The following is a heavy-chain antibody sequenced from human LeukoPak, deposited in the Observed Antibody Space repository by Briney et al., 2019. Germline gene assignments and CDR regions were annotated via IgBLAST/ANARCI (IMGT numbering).Heavy chain of an antibody. V-gene: IGHV4-39*01. J-gene: IGHJ3*02. Sequence: PSETLSLTCTVSGGSISSGYYWGWIRQSPGKGLDWIGSIYYNGNTYHNPSLVSRVTISVDTSKKQFSLRLSSVTAADTAVYYCARRNSGRPNPFDIWGQGTMVTVSS. CDR1: GGSISSGYY. CDR3: ARRNSGRPNPFDI. D-gene: IGHD2/OR15-2a*01. CDR2: IYYNGNT.